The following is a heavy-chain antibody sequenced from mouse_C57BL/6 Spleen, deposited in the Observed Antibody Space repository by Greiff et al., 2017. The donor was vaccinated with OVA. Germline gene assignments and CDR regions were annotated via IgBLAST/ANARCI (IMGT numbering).Heavy chain of an antibody. V-gene: IGHV2-6-1*01. Sequence: VKVVESGPGLVAPSQSLSITCTVSGFSLPSYGVHWVRQPPGKGLEWLVVIWSDGSTTYNSALKSRLSISKDNSKSQVFLKMNSLQTDDTAMYYCARQNYGSSFYAMDYWGQGTSVTVSS. CDR3: ARQNYGSSFYAMDY. J-gene: IGHJ4*01. CDR1: GFSLPSYG. CDR2: IWSDGST. D-gene: IGHD1-1*01.